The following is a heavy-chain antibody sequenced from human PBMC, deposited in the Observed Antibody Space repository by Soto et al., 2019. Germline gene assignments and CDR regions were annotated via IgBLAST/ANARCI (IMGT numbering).Heavy chain of an antibody. D-gene: IGHD4-17*01. J-gene: IGHJ4*02. CDR2: ISGSGGST. CDR1: GFTFSSYA. Sequence: EVQLLESGGGLVQPGGSLRLSCAASGFTFSSYAMSWVRQAPGKGLEWVSAISGSGGSTYYADSVKGRFTISRDNSKNTLYLQMNSLRAEDTAVYYCAKDLMSSRVSEVTTKPLDYWGQGTLVTVSS. V-gene: IGHV3-23*01. CDR3: AKDLMSSRVSEVTTKPLDY.